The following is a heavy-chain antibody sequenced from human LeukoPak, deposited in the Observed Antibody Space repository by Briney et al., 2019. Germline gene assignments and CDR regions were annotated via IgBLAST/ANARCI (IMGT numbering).Heavy chain of an antibody. CDR1: GFTFSSYG. CDR2: ISGGGGST. V-gene: IGHV3-23*01. Sequence: GGSLRLSCAASGFTFSSYGMSWVRQAPGKGLEWVSAISGGGGSTFYADSVKGRFTISRDNSKNTLYLQMNSLRAEDTAVYYCARAREQWLVVNYWGQGTLVTVSS. J-gene: IGHJ4*02. CDR3: ARAREQWLVVNY. D-gene: IGHD6-19*01.